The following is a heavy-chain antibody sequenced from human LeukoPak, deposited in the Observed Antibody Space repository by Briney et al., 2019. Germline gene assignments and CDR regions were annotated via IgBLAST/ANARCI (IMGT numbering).Heavy chain of an antibody. CDR1: GYSISSGYY. CDR3: ARRVESSGYSFDY. J-gene: IGHJ4*02. D-gene: IGHD3-22*01. Sequence: PSETLSLTCAVSGYSISSGYYWGWIRQPPGKGLEWVGSIYHSGSTYYNPSLKSRVTISVDTSKNQFSLKLISVTAADTAVYYCARRVESSGYSFDYWGQETLVTVSS. CDR2: IYHSGST. V-gene: IGHV4-38-2*01.